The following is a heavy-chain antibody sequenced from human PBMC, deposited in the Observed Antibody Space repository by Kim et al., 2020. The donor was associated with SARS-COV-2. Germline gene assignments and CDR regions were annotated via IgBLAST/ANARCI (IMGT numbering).Heavy chain of an antibody. V-gene: IGHV1-46*01. Sequence: ASVKVSCKASGYTFTSYYMHWVRQAPGQGLQWMGIINPSGGSPSYAQKFQGRDTMTRDTFTSTVYMELSSLRSEDTAVYYCARVQNYDILTGYYSGFGEPDAFDIWGQGTMVTVSS. D-gene: IGHD3-9*01. J-gene: IGHJ3*02. CDR3: ARVQNYDILTGYYSGFGEPDAFDI. CDR1: GYTFTSYY. CDR2: INPSGGSP.